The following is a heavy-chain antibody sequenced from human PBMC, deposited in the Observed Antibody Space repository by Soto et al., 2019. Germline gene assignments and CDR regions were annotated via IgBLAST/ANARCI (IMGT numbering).Heavy chain of an antibody. D-gene: IGHD3-22*01. CDR3: ARHGVYYHSSGYDPKRRYYYGMDV. CDR2: IYPGDSDT. J-gene: IGHJ6*02. V-gene: IGHV5-51*01. Sequence: GESLKISCKGSGYSFTSYWIGWVRQMPGKGLEWMGIIYPGDSDTRYSPSFQGQVTISADKSISTAYLQWSSLKASDTAMYYCARHGVYYHSSGYDPKRRYYYGMDVWGQGTTVTVSS. CDR1: GYSFTSYW.